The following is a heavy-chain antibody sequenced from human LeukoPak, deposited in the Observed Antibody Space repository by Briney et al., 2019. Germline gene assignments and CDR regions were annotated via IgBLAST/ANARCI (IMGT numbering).Heavy chain of an antibody. CDR2: INRRGNT. Sequence: SETLSLTCAVYGGSFSDYYWSWIRQPPGKGLEWIGEINRRGNTNYNPSLKSRVTISIDTSRNQFSLNLSSVTAADTAVYYCARGRAPMGVWGKGTTVTISS. CDR3: ARGRAPMGV. CDR1: GGSFSDYY. V-gene: IGHV4-34*01. J-gene: IGHJ6*03.